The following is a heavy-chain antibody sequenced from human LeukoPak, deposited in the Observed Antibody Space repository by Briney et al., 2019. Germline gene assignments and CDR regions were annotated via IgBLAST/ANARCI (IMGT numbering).Heavy chain of an antibody. J-gene: IGHJ4*02. CDR3: AQDLSYIGLDN. CDR2: FSASGST. CDR1: GFTSRNYG. Sequence: GGTLRLSCAASGFTSRNYGMNWVRPAPGKGREWVSAFSASGSTYYADSVKGRFTVSRDNPENMLYLQMNSLRAEDTAVYYCAQDLSYIGLDNWGQGTLVTVSS. D-gene: IGHD2-15*01. V-gene: IGHV3-23*01.